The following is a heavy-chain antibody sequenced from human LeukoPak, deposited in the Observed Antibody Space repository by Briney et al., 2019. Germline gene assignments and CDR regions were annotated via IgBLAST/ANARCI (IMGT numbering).Heavy chain of an antibody. V-gene: IGHV1-3*01. CDR1: GYTLTSYA. CDR3: ARSLWFGELNWFDP. J-gene: IGHJ5*02. CDR2: INAGNGNT. Sequence: ASVKVSCKASGYTLTSYAMHWVRQAPGQRLEWMGWINAGNGNTKYSQKFQGRVTITRDTSASTAYMELSSLRSEDTAVYYCARSLWFGELNWFDPWGQGTLVTVSS. D-gene: IGHD3-10*01.